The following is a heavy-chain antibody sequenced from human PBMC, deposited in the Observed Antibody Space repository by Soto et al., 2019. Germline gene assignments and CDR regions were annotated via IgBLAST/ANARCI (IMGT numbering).Heavy chain of an antibody. Sequence: SETLSLTCTVSGGSISSGGYYWSWIRQHPGKGLEWIGYIYYSGSTYYNPSLKSRVTISVDTSKNQFSLKLSSVTAADTAVYYCARARVRVAAAPKWFDPWGQGTLVTVSS. D-gene: IGHD6-13*01. CDR2: IYYSGST. CDR1: GGSISSGGYY. V-gene: IGHV4-30-4*08. CDR3: ARARVRVAAAPKWFDP. J-gene: IGHJ5*02.